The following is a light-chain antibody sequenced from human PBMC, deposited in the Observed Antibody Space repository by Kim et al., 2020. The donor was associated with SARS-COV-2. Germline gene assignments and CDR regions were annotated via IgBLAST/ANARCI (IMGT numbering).Light chain of an antibody. CDR2: EDD. CDR3: QSYNRSNVV. Sequence: GNTVTTSCPRSRDSIDDNYVQWYQQRPGGVPTAVIYEDDQRPSGVSDRFSGSIDNSSNSASLTISGLKTEDEADYYCQSYNRSNVVFGGGTQLTVL. J-gene: IGLJ2*01. V-gene: IGLV6-57*03. CDR1: RDSIDDNY.